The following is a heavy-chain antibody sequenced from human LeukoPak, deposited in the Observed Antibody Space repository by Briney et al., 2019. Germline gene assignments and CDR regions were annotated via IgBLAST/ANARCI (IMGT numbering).Heavy chain of an antibody. CDR1: GFTVSSNY. CDR3: ASGMRVGPNI. Sequence: PGGSLRLTCAASGFTVSSNYMTWVRQAPGKGLEWVSVIYSGGSIYYADSVKGRFTISRDNAKNLLYLQMNSLRAEDTAVYYCASGMRVGPNIWGQGTLVTVSS. V-gene: IGHV3-53*01. J-gene: IGHJ4*02. CDR2: IYSGGSI. D-gene: IGHD1-26*01.